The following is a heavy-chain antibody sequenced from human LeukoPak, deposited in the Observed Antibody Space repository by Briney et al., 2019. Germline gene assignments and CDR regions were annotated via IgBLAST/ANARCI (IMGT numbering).Heavy chain of an antibody. CDR3: ASIHQVRGTDTFDI. V-gene: IGHV4-34*12. CDR2: IIQSGSS. J-gene: IGHJ3*02. D-gene: IGHD3-10*01. Sequence: SETLSLTCAVYGGSFSDYFWSWVRQPPGKGLEWIGEIIQSGSSTYNPSLKSRVSMSVDTSKNQLSLKMTSVTAADTAVYYCASIHQVRGTDTFDIWGQGTMVTVSS. CDR1: GGSFSDYF.